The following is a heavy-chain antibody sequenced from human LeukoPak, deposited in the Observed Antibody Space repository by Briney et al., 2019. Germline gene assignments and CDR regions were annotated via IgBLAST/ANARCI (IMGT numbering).Heavy chain of an antibody. CDR3: AKGGLPQRGGFDY. CDR2: ISWNSGSI. J-gene: IGHJ4*02. CDR1: GFTFDDYA. D-gene: IGHD3-16*01. Sequence: PGGSLRLSCAASGFTFDDYAMHWVRQAPGKGLEWVSGISWNSGSIGYADSVKGRFTISRDNAKNSLYLQMNSLRAEDTALYYCAKGGLPQRGGFDYWGQGTLVTVSS. V-gene: IGHV3-9*01.